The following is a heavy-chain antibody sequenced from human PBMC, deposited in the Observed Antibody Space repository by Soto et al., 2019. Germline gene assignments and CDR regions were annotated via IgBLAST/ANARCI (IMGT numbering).Heavy chain of an antibody. J-gene: IGHJ5*02. Sequence: QVQLQESGPGLVKPSGTLSLTCAVSGGSVSSNNWWSWVRQPPGKGLAWIGEIYHTGSTNYNPALKSRVTISIDKSKNQFSLKLSSVTAADTAVYYCAGLLWFGEVIYSDPWGQGTLVTVSS. CDR2: IYHTGST. CDR1: GGSVSSNNW. V-gene: IGHV4-4*02. D-gene: IGHD3-10*01. CDR3: AGLLWFGEVIYSDP.